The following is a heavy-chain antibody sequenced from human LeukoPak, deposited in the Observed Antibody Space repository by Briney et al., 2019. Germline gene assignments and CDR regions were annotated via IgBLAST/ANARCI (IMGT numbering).Heavy chain of an antibody. J-gene: IGHJ4*02. CDR1: GGSISSSSYY. Sequence: ASETLSLTCTVSGGSISSSSYYWGWIRQPPGKGLEWIGSIYYSGSTYYNPSLKSRVTISVDTSKNQFSLKLSSVTAADTAVYYCAHAAAGYYFDYWGQGTLVTVSS. CDR3: AHAAAGYYFDY. V-gene: IGHV4-39*07. CDR2: IYYSGST. D-gene: IGHD6-13*01.